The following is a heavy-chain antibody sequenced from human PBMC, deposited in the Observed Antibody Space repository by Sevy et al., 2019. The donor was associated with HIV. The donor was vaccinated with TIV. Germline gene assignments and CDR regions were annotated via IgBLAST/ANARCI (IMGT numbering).Heavy chain of an antibody. D-gene: IGHD3-16*01. CDR1: GYSISSGFY. V-gene: IGHV4-38-2*01. CDR3: ARIGGSHRYFDN. CDR2: MYHTGGA. Sequence: SETLSLKCSVSGYSISSGFYWGWIRQSPGEGLGWIGSMYHTGGAFYTPSLKRRVTISPDTSKNQFSPKLTSMTAADTAIYYCARIGGSHRYFDNWGQGTLVTVSS. J-gene: IGHJ4*02.